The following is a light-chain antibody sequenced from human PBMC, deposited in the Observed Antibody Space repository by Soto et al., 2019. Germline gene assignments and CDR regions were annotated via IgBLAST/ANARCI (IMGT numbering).Light chain of an antibody. CDR1: QGISTF. CDR2: AAS. Sequence: DIQMTQSPSSLSTSVGDRVTITCRASQGISTFLNWYQQKPGRGPTLLIYAASSLQSGVPSRFSGSGSGTDFTLTIGSLQPEDFATYYCQQTSSSPWTFGQGTKVEIK. CDR3: QQTSSSPWT. J-gene: IGKJ1*01. V-gene: IGKV1-39*01.